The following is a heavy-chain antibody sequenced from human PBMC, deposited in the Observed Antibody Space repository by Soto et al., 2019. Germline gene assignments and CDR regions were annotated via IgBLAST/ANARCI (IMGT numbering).Heavy chain of an antibody. Sequence: ELQLLESVADAVQPGGSLRLSGAGSGFTFRSYAMSWLHQAPVTGLERVSSVSQSGAVIYYGYAVKGQFSVSRDNSQNSLDLKMSSLSAQDTAIYFGARVGSGSNYDYWGQGTLVTVSS. D-gene: IGHD1-26*01. J-gene: IGHJ4*02. CDR2: VSQSGAVI. CDR3: ARVGSGSNYDY. V-gene: IGHV3-23*02. CDR1: GFTFRSYA.